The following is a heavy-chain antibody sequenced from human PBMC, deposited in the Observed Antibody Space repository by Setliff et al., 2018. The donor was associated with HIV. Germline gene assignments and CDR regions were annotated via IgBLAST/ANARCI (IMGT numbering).Heavy chain of an antibody. CDR1: GFNFNTYS. J-gene: IGHJ4*02. CDR3: AKELAASGLGYFDS. D-gene: IGHD3-22*01. V-gene: IGHV3-23*01. Sequence: GGSLRLSCAASGFNFNTYSMSWVRQAPGKGLEWVSAILSTGERTFYADSVKGRFTISRDNSKNTVYLQMNSLRAEDTAEYYCAKELAASGLGYFDSWGRGILVTVSS. CDR2: ILSTGERT.